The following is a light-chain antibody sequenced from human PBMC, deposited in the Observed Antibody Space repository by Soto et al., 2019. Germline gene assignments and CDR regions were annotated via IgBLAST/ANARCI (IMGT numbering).Light chain of an antibody. CDR1: QSISSW. Sequence: DIQMTQSPSTLSASVGDRVTITCRASQSISSWLAWYQQKPGKAPKLLIYRASSLESGVQSRFSGSGSGTEFTLTISSLQPDDFATYYCQQYNSYHTFGQGTKLEIK. CDR2: RAS. CDR3: QQYNSYHT. V-gene: IGKV1-5*03. J-gene: IGKJ2*01.